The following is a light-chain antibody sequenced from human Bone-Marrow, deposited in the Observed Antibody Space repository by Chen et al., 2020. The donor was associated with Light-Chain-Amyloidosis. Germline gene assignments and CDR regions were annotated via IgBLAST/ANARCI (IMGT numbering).Light chain of an antibody. CDR3: MHGRHWPPMYT. CDR1: QSLVFSDGNIY. J-gene: IGKJ2*01. CDR2: KVS. Sequence: DDAMTQSPLSLPVTLGQPASISCKSSQSLVFSDGNIYLNWFHQRPAQSPRRLIYKVSNRDSGVPDRFTGSGSGTDFTLKSTRVEAEDVGVYYCMHGRHWPPMYTFGQGTKVEL. V-gene: IGKV2-30*01.